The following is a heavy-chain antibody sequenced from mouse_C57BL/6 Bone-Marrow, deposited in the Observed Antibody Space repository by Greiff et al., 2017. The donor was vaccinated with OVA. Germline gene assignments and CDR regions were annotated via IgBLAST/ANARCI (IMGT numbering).Heavy chain of an antibody. CDR1: GYTFTSYW. Sequence: QVQLQQPGAELVKPGASVKLSCKASGYTFTSYWMHWVKQRPGQGLEWIGMIHPNSGSTNYNEKFKSKATLTVDKSSSTAYMQLSSLTSEDSAVYYCARSLTGTGYYFDYWGQGTTLTVSS. D-gene: IGHD4-1*01. CDR3: ARSLTGTGYYFDY. V-gene: IGHV1-64*01. J-gene: IGHJ2*01. CDR2: IHPNSGST.